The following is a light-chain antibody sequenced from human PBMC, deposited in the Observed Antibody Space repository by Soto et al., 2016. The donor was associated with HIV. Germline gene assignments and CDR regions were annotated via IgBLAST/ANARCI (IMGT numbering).Light chain of an antibody. CDR2: AAS. CDR1: QDINFH. V-gene: IGKV1-9*01. CDR3: QEVKAYPLT. J-gene: IGKJ4*01. Sequence: DIQLTQSPSFLSASVGDRVTITCRASQDINFHLAWYQQKAGKAPKFLIYAASTLQSGVPSRFSGSGSGTEFTLTISSLQPEDFATYFCQEVKAYPLTFGGGTKGGDQT.